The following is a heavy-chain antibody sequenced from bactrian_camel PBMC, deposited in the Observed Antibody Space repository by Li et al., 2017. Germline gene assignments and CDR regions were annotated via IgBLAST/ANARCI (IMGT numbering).Heavy chain of an antibody. CDR2: INSGGAST. J-gene: IGHJ4*01. Sequence: EVQLVESGGGLVQPGGSLTLSCAASGFTFSSYAISWVRQAPGKGLEWVSSINSGGASTYYADSVKGRFTISRDNAKNILYLQMNNLKTDDTAAYYCAADPYGGSWYLTYWGQGTQVTVS. V-gene: IGHV3S31*01. CDR1: GFTFSSYA. CDR3: AADPYGGSWYLTY. D-gene: IGHD6*01.